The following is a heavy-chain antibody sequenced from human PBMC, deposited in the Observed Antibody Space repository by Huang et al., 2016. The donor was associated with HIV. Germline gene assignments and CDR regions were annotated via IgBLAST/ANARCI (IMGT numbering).Heavy chain of an antibody. CDR3: ARSAYGDLDY. J-gene: IGHJ4*02. D-gene: IGHD4-17*01. Sequence: QVHLVQSGAEVKKPGASVKVSCKASGYTFTNYDINWGRQAPGRGREWRGWMNPNTGNPVFAQSVPGRVTITRKTSITTAYMELTSLTSEDTAVYYCARSAYGDLDYWGLGTLVIVSS. CDR2: MNPNTGNP. CDR1: GYTFTNYD. V-gene: IGHV1-8*03.